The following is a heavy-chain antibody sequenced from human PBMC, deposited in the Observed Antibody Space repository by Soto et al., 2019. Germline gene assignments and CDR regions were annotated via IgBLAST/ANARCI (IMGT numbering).Heavy chain of an antibody. CDR1: GFTFSSYA. CDR3: AKAYYDILTGYYIDY. V-gene: IGHV3-23*01. CDR2: ISGSGGST. J-gene: IGHJ4*02. Sequence: GGSLRLSCAASGFTFSSYAMSWVRQAPGKGLEWVSAISGSGGSTYYADSVKGRFTISRDNSKNTLCLQMNSLRAEDTAVYYCAKAYYDILTGYYIDYWGQGTLVTVSS. D-gene: IGHD3-9*01.